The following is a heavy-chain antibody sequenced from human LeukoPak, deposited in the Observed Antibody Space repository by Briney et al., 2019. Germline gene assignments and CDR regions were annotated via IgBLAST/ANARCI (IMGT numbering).Heavy chain of an antibody. D-gene: IGHD4-17*01. V-gene: IGHV4-4*07. CDR1: GGSITSYY. CDR3: ARSDYGDYDLLTWFDP. Sequence: SETLSLTCTVSGGSITSYYWNWIRQPAGQGLEWIGRIYTSGSTNYNPSLKSRDTMSVDTSKNQFSLKLRSVTAADTAVYYCARSDYGDYDLLTWFDPWGQGTLVTVSS. CDR2: IYTSGST. J-gene: IGHJ5*02.